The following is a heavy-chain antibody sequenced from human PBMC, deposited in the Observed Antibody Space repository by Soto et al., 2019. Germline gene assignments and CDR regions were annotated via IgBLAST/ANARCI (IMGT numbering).Heavy chain of an antibody. CDR3: TRGFAATTMAQYY. Sequence: QVQLQELGPGLVKPSQTLSLACSVSGASINSGGYFWSWIRQLPGKGLEWICYIHSSGSPYYNPPPKSCMFFSLDKDKNACSLQLLSVTSADTAVFFCTRGFAATTMAQYYWGEGALVTLSS. J-gene: IGHJ4*02. CDR1: GASINSGGYF. V-gene: IGHV4-31*03. CDR2: IHSSGSP. D-gene: IGHD5-12*01.